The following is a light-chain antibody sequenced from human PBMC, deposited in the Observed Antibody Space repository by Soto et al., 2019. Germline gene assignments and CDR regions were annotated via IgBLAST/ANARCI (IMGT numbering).Light chain of an antibody. CDR2: EVS. V-gene: IGLV2-18*01. J-gene: IGLJ1*01. CDR1: SSDVGSYNR. CDR3: SLYTSSSTYV. Sequence: QSALTQPPSVSGSPGQSVTISCTGTSSDVGSYNRVSWYQQPPGTAPKLMIYEVSNRPSGVPDRFSGSKSGNTASLTISGLQDEDEADYYCSLYTSSSTYVLGTGTKL.